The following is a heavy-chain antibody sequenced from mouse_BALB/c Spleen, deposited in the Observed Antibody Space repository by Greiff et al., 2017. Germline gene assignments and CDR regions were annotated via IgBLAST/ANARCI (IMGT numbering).Heavy chain of an antibody. Sequence: EVKLEESGPGLVKPSQSLSLTCTVTGYSITSDYAWNWIRQFPGNKLEWMGYISYSGSTSYNPSLKSRISITRDTSKNQFFLQLNSVTTEDTATYYCARRDDYDDDYYAMDYWGQGTSVTVSS. CDR1: GYSITSDYA. V-gene: IGHV3-2*02. D-gene: IGHD2-4*01. J-gene: IGHJ4*01. CDR3: ARRDDYDDDYYAMDY. CDR2: ISYSGST.